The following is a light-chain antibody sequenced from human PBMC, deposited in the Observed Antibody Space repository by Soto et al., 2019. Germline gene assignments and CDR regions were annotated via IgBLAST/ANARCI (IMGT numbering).Light chain of an antibody. J-gene: IGKJ1*01. CDR2: DAS. V-gene: IGKV3-15*01. Sequence: EIVMTQSPATLSVSPGERATLSCRASQSVNSNLAWYQQKPGQTPRLLIYDASTRATGIPARISGSGSGTEFTLTISSLQSEDFAVYFCQHYNNWPRTFGQGTRVDLK. CDR3: QHYNNWPRT. CDR1: QSVNSN.